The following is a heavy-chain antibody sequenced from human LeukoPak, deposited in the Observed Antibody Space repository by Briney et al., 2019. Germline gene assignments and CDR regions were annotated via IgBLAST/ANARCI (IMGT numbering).Heavy chain of an antibody. CDR3: ARAESYQLPPNYYYYMDV. CDR1: GYTFTSYG. D-gene: IGHD2-2*01. J-gene: IGHJ6*03. CDR2: ISAYNGNT. Sequence: GASVNVSCKASGYTFTSYGISWVRQAPGQGLEWMGWISAYNGNTNYAQKLQGRVTMTTDTSTSTAYMELRSLRSDDTAVYYCARAESYQLPPNYYYYMDVWGKGTTVTVSS. V-gene: IGHV1-18*01.